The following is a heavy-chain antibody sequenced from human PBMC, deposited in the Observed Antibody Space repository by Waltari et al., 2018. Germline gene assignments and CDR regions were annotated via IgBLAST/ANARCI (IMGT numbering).Heavy chain of an antibody. D-gene: IGHD3-10*01. J-gene: IGHJ3*02. Sequence: QVQLQESGPGLVKPSQTLSLTCTVSGGSISSGDYYWSWIRQPPRKGLEWIGYIYYSGSTYYNPSLKSRVTISVDTSKNQFSLKLSSVTAADTAVYYCARDRSMVRGSGAFDIWGQGTMVTVSS. CDR1: GGSISSGDYY. CDR2: IYYSGST. V-gene: IGHV4-30-4*08. CDR3: ARDRSMVRGSGAFDI.